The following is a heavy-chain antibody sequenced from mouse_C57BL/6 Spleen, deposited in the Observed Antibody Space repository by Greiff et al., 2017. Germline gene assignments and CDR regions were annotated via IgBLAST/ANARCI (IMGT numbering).Heavy chain of an antibody. Sequence: VQLQQSVAELVRPGASVKLSCTASGFNIKNTYMHWVKPRPEQGLEWIGRIDPANGHNKYAPTFPGKAPLTADTSSKPAYLRLSSLTSEDTASYYGAFTTVVARYAMDYWGQGTSVTVSS. CDR1: GFNIKNTY. J-gene: IGHJ4*01. V-gene: IGHV14-3*01. CDR3: AFTTVVARYAMDY. D-gene: IGHD1-1*01. CDR2: IDPANGHN.